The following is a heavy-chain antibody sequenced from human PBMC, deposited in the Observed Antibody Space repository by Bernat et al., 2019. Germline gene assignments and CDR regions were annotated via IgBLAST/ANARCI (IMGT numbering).Heavy chain of an antibody. J-gene: IGHJ4*02. CDR1: GGSISSSSYY. V-gene: IGHV4-39*01. CDR2: IYYSGST. CDR3: ASGRIAAAGRGLYFDY. D-gene: IGHD6-13*01. Sequence: QLQLQESGPGLVKPSETLSLTCTVSGGSISSSSYYWGWIRQPPGKGLEWIGSIYYSGSTYYNPSLKSRVTISVDTSKNQFSLKLSSVTAADTAVYYCASGRIAAAGRGLYFDYWGQGTLVTVSS.